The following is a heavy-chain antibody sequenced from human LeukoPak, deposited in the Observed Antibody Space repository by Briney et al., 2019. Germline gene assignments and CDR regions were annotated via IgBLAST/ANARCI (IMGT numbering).Heavy chain of an antibody. CDR2: IYYSGST. J-gene: IGHJ6*03. Sequence: PSETLSLTCTVSGGSISSYYWSWIRQPPGKGLEWIGYIYYSGSTNYNPSLKIRVTLSVDTSKTQFSLRLSSVTAADTAVYYCAREDSGSYYNYYYFYMDVWGKGTTVTISS. CDR3: AREDSGSYYNYYYFYMDV. D-gene: IGHD3-10*01. V-gene: IGHV4-59*12. CDR1: GGSISSYY.